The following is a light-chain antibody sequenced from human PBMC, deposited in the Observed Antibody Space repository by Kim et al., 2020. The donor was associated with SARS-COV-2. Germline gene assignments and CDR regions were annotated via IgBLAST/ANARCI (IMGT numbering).Light chain of an antibody. V-gene: IGLV3-19*01. CDR3: NSRDSSGPGV. J-gene: IGLJ2*01. CDR2: GKN. Sequence: VALGQTVRITCQGDSLRSDYASWYQQKPGQAPVLVIYGKNNRPSGIPDRFSGSSSGNTASLTITGAQAEDEADYYCNSRDSSGPGVFGGGTQLTVL. CDR1: SLRSDY.